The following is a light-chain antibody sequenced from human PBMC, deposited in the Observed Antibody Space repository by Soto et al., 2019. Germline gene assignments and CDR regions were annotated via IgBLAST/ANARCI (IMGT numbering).Light chain of an antibody. CDR2: DAS. CDR3: QRRSNWPPT. V-gene: IGKV3-11*01. J-gene: IGKJ1*01. CDR1: QSVSSY. Sequence: EIVLTQSPATLSLSPGERATLSCRASQSVSSYLAWYQQKPGRAPRLLIYDASNRATGIPARFSGSGSGTDFTLTISSLEPEDFAVYYCQRRSNWPPTFGQGTKVEIK.